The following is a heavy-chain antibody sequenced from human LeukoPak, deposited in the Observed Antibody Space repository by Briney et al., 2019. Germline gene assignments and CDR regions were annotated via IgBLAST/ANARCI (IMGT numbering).Heavy chain of an antibody. CDR3: ARVLGLKGFDS. D-gene: IGHD7-27*01. J-gene: IGHJ5*01. CDR1: GFTFTNYA. CDR2: ISGSGDGT. Sequence: PGGSLRLSCAASGFTFTNYAMTWVRQGPGKRLEWVSGISGSGDGTDYADSERGRFTISRDNAKNSVDLQMHSLRVEDTAVYYCARVLGLKGFDSWGQGTVVTVSS. V-gene: IGHV3-23*01.